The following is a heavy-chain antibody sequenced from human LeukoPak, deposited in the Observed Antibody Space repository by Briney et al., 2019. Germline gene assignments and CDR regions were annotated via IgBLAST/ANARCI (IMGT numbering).Heavy chain of an antibody. Sequence: GGSLRFSCAASGFTFSSYAMHWVRQAPGKGLEWVAVISYDGSNKYYADSVKGRFTISRDNSKNTLYLQMNSLRAEDTAVYYCARDRYSSGGPFDYWGQGTLVTVSS. D-gene: IGHD2-15*01. CDR1: GFTFSSYA. CDR3: ARDRYSSGGPFDY. CDR2: ISYDGSNK. J-gene: IGHJ4*02. V-gene: IGHV3-30*04.